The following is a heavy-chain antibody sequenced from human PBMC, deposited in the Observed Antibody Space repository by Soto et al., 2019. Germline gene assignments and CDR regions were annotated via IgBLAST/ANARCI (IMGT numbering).Heavy chain of an antibody. CDR1: GGSFSGYY. V-gene: IGHV4-34*01. J-gene: IGHJ4*02. Sequence: SDTLSLTCTVYGGSFSGYYRSWIRQPPGKGLEWIGEINHSGSTNYNPSLKSRVTISVDTSKNQFSLKLSSVTAADTAVYYCARDPMYSSGWYWWFDYWGQGTLVTVSS. D-gene: IGHD6-19*01. CDR2: INHSGST. CDR3: ARDPMYSSGWYWWFDY.